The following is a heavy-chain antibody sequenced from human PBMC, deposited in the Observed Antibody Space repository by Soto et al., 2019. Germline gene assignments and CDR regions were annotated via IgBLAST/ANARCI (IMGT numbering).Heavy chain of an antibody. CDR1: GGSFRGYY. CDR2: INHSGST. Sequence: SETLSLTCAVYGGSFRGYYWSWIRQPPGKGLEWIGEINHSGSTNYNPSLKSRVTISVDTSKNQFSLKLSSVTAAATAVYYCARSGAGTTEWFDPWGQGTLVTVSS. CDR3: ARSGAGTTEWFDP. J-gene: IGHJ5*02. V-gene: IGHV4-34*01. D-gene: IGHD1-7*01.